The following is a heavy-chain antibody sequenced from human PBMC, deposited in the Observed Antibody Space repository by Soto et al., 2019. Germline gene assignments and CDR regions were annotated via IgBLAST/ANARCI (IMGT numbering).Heavy chain of an antibody. CDR1: GGSISSGDYY. CDR2: IYYSGST. J-gene: IGHJ4*02. CDR3: ARSPTYCSSTSCYVLYYFDY. V-gene: IGHV4-30-4*01. D-gene: IGHD2-2*01. Sequence: SETLSLTCTVSGGSISSGDYYWSWIRQPPGKGLEWIGYIYYSGSTYYNPSLKSRVTISVDTSKNQFSLKLSSVTAADTAVYYCARSPTYCSSTSCYVLYYFDYWGQGTLVTVSS.